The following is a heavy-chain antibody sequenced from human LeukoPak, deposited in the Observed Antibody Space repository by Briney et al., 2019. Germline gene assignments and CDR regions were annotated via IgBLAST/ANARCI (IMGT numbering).Heavy chain of an antibody. Sequence: GGPLRLPCAASGFTFSSYAMHWVRQAPGKGLEWVAVISYDGSNKYYADSVKGRFTISRDNSKNTLYLQMNSLRAEDTAVYYCEAGSSSVDYWGQGTLVTVSS. D-gene: IGHD6-6*01. CDR2: ISYDGSNK. CDR1: GFTFSSYA. J-gene: IGHJ4*02. CDR3: EAGSSSVDY. V-gene: IGHV3-30-3*01.